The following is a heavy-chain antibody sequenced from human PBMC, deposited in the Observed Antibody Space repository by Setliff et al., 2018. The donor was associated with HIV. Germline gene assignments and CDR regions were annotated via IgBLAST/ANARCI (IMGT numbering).Heavy chain of an antibody. J-gene: IGHJ4*02. V-gene: IGHV4-34*01. CDR2: ISHSGST. CDR1: GGSFTSYY. CDR3: ARGGGTIIGANFDY. D-gene: IGHD3-3*01. Sequence: SETLSLTCAVYGGSFTSYYWSWIRQPPGKGLEWIGEISHSGSTNYNPSLESRVTMSVDTSKNQVSLKLSSVTAADTAVYYCARGGGTIIGANFDYWGQGTLVTVSS.